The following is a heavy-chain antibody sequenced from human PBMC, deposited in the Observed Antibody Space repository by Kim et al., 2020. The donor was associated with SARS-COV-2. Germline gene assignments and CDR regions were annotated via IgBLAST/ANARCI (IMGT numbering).Heavy chain of an antibody. Sequence: SETLSLTCTVSGGSISSSSYYWGWIRQPPGKGLEWIGSIYYSGSTYYNPSLKSRVTISVDTSKNQFSLKLSSVTAADTAVYYCARGFIAAAGFDYWGQGT. V-gene: IGHV4-39*07. D-gene: IGHD6-13*01. CDR2: IYYSGST. CDR3: ARGFIAAAGFDY. J-gene: IGHJ4*02. CDR1: GGSISSSSYY.